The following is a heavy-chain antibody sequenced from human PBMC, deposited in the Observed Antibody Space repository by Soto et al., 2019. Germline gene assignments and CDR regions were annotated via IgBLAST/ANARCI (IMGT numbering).Heavy chain of an antibody. V-gene: IGHV3-11*01. J-gene: IGHJ4*02. CDR2: ISGSGSTK. CDR3: ARVGSIAAAGTPDY. Sequence: LRLSCAASGFTFSDYYMSWFRQAPGKGLEWVSYISGSGSTKHDADSVKGRFTISRDNTKNSLYLQMNSLRAEDAAVYYCARVGSIAAAGTPDYWGQGTLVTVSS. D-gene: IGHD6-13*01. CDR1: GFTFSDYY.